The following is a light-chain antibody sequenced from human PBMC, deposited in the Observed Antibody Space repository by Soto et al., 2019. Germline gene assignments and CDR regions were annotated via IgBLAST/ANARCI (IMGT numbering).Light chain of an antibody. J-gene: IGKJ1*01. CDR3: QQSYATPWT. CDR2: AAW. Sequence: DIQMTQSPSSLSASVGDRVTISCRASQSVSYYVNWYQQKPGGAPKLIISAAWNLQSGVPSRFSGTGSGTDFTLFISSLRPKDFASYFCQQSYATPWTFGQGTKVEV. CDR1: QSVSYY. V-gene: IGKV1-39*01.